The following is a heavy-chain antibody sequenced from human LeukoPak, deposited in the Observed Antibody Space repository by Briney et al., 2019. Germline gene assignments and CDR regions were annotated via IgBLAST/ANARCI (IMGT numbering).Heavy chain of an antibody. D-gene: IGHD3-22*01. CDR1: GGSISSGGYS. V-gene: IGHV4-30-4*07. Sequence: SETLSLTCAVSGGSISSGGYSWSWIRQPPGKGLEWIGYIYYSGSTYYNPSLKSRVTISLDTSKNQFSLKLTSVTAADTAVYYCARLTYYRESNGYWEGGRRAYPYSSYMDVWGKGTTVIISS. CDR3: ARLTYYRESNGYWEGGRRAYPYSSYMDV. J-gene: IGHJ6*03. CDR2: IYYSGST.